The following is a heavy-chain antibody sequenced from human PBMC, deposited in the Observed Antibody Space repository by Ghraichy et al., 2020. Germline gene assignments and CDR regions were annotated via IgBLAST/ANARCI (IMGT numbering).Heavy chain of an antibody. CDR2: ISSSSSTI. CDR1: GFTFSSYS. J-gene: IGHJ6*02. CDR3: ARALSHSVPFYDSSAKGYYYYGMDV. Sequence: GGSLRLSCAASGFTFSSYSMNWVRQAPGKGLEWVSYISSSSSTIYYADSVKGRFTISRDNAKNSLYLQMNSLRAEDTAVYYCARALSHSVPFYDSSAKGYYYYGMDVWGQGTTVTVSS. V-gene: IGHV3-48*01. D-gene: IGHD3-22*01.